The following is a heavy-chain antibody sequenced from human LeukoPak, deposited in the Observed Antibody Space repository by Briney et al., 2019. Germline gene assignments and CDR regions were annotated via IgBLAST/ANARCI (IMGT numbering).Heavy chain of an antibody. J-gene: IGHJ4*02. CDR2: ISSDESST. CDR1: GFTFSSYW. D-gene: IGHD6-19*01. Sequence: GGSLRLSCAVSGFTFSSYWMQWVRQVPMKGLVWVSRISSDESSTTYADSVKGRFTISRDNAKNTLYLQMNSLRAEDTAVYYCARVGVASGWDYWGQGTLVTVSS. CDR3: ARVGVASGWDY. V-gene: IGHV3-74*01.